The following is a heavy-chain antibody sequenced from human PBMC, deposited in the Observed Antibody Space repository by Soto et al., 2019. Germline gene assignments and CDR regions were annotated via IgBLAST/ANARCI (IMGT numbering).Heavy chain of an antibody. CDR2: IYSGGRT. Sequence: EVQLVESGGGLIQPGGSLRLSCAASGFTVSSNYMSWVRQAPGKGLEWVSVIYSGGRTYYADSVNGRFTISRDNSKNTLYLQMNSLRAEDTAVYYCARTRGGYYVFDYWGQGTLVTVSS. CDR1: GFTVSSNY. J-gene: IGHJ4*02. D-gene: IGHD3-22*01. V-gene: IGHV3-53*01. CDR3: ARTRGGYYVFDY.